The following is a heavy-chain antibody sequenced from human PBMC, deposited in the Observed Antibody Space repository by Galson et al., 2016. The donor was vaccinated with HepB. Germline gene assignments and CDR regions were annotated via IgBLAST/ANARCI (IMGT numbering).Heavy chain of an antibody. J-gene: IGHJ2*01. CDR1: GFTFSSYA. V-gene: IGHV3-23*01. CDR3: AKAFATYYYDGGGSDGTDWYSDL. Sequence: SLRLSCAASGFTFSSYAMTWVRQAPGKGLEWVSTINNSGGSTYSADSVKGRFTISRDNSKNTLYLHMNSLRAEDTAVYYCAKAFATYYYDGGGSDGTDWYSDLWGRGTLVTVSS. D-gene: IGHD3-22*01. CDR2: INNSGGST.